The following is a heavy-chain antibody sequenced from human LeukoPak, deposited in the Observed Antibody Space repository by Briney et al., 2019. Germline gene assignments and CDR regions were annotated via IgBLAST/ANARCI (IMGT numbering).Heavy chain of an antibody. CDR3: ARVSGSAAAGYYYYYGMDD. D-gene: IGHD6-13*01. V-gene: IGHV3-7*01. CDR1: GFTFSTYW. Sequence: GGSLRLSCAASGFTFSTYWMSWVRQAPGKGLEWVANIKQDGSEKYYVDSVKGRFTISRDNAKNSLYLQMNSLRAEDTAVYYCARVSGSAAAGYYYYYGMDDWGQGTTVTVSS. J-gene: IGHJ6*02. CDR2: IKQDGSEK.